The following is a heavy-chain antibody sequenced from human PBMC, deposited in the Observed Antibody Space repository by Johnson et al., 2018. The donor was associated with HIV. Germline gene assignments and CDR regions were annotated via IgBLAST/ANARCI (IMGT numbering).Heavy chain of an antibody. CDR1: GFTFSSYA. CDR2: ISYDGSNK. Sequence: QMQLVESGGGVVQPGRSLRLSCAASGFTFSSYAMHWVRQAPGKGLEWVAVISYDGSNKYYADSVKGRFTISRDNSKNTLYLQMTSLRAEDTAVYYCAKEMLATRSPHAFDIWGQGTMVTVSS. V-gene: IGHV3-30*04. J-gene: IGHJ3*02. D-gene: IGHD2-8*01. CDR3: AKEMLATRSPHAFDI.